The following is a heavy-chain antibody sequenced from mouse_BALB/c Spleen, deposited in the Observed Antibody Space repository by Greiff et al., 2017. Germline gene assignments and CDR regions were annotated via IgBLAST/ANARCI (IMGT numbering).Heavy chain of an antibody. V-gene: IGHV1S41*01. CDR1: GYTFTSYW. D-gene: IGHD3-1*01. Sequence: DLVKPGASVKLSCKASGYTFTSYWINWIKQRPGQGLEWIGRIAPGSGSTYSNEMFKGKATLTVDTSSSTAYIQLSSLSSEDSAVYFCARSGYPYAMDYWGQGTSVTVSS. CDR2: IAPGSGST. CDR3: ARSGYPYAMDY. J-gene: IGHJ4*01.